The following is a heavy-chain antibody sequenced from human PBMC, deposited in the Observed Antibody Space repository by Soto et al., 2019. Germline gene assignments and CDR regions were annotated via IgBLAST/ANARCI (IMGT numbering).Heavy chain of an antibody. Sequence: ESGPTLVNPTQTLTLTCTFSGFSLNTRGMCVSWIRQPPGKALQWLARIDWDDDKYYSTSLKTRLTISKDTSKNQVVLTMTNMDPVDTATYYCARSRRSGYYYYMDVWGKGTTVTVSS. CDR2: IDWDDDK. CDR1: GFSLNTRGMC. CDR3: ARSRRSGYYYYMDV. D-gene: IGHD3-10*01. J-gene: IGHJ6*03. V-gene: IGHV2-70*11.